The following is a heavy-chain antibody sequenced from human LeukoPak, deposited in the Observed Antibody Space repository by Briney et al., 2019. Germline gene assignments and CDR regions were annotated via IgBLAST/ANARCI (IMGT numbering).Heavy chain of an antibody. J-gene: IGHJ5*02. CDR1: GGSISSYY. CDR3: ARGYSYGDNWFDP. D-gene: IGHD5-18*01. CDR2: IYYSGSP. V-gene: IGHV4-59*01. Sequence: PSETLSLTCTVSGGSISSYYRSWIRQPPGKGLEWIGYIYYSGSPNYNPSLKSRVTISLDTSKNQFSLKLSSVTAADKAVYYCARGYSYGDNWFDPWGQGTLVTVSS.